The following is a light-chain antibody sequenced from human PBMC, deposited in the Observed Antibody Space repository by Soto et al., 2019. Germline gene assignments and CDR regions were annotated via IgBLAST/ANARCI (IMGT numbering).Light chain of an antibody. CDR1: QSLVHIDGNTY. J-gene: IGKJ2*01. Sequence: DIVLTQTRLSSPVTLGQPASISCRSSQSLVHIDGNTYFNWLQQRPGQPPRLLIYKISNRFPGVPDRFSGSGAGTDFTLKISRVEAADVGVYYCMQATQSYTFSQGTRLEIK. V-gene: IGKV2-24*01. CDR3: MQATQSYT. CDR2: KIS.